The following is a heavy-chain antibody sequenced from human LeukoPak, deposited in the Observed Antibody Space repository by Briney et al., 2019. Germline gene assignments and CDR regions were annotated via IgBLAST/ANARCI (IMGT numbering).Heavy chain of an antibody. J-gene: IGHJ3*02. CDR3: ARGYDYVWGSYPDAFDI. V-gene: IGHV3-20*01. Sequence: GGSLRLSCAASGFTLDDYGMRWVRQAPGKGLEWVSGINWNGGSTGYADSVKGRFTISRDNAKNSLYLQMNSLRAEDTALYHCARGYDYVWGSYPDAFDIWGQGTMVTVSS. CDR2: INWNGGST. D-gene: IGHD3-16*02. CDR1: GFTLDDYG.